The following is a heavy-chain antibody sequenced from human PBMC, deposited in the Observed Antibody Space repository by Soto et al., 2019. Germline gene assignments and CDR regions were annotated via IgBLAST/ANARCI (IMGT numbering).Heavy chain of an antibody. Sequence: PGGSLRLSCAASGFTFSSYWMSWVRQAPGKGLEWVANIEQDGSEKYYVDSVKGRFTISRDNAKNSLYLQMNSLRAEDTAVYYCARASSNYVLGFVYYYYMDVWGKGTTVTVSS. D-gene: IGHD4-4*01. CDR1: GFTFSSYW. V-gene: IGHV3-7*01. J-gene: IGHJ6*03. CDR3: ARASSNYVLGFVYYYYMDV. CDR2: IEQDGSEK.